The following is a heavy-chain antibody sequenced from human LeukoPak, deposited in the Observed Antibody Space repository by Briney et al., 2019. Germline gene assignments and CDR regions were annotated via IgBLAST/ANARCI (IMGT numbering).Heavy chain of an antibody. CDR1: GFTFNNYS. CDR2: ISGSDTST. V-gene: IGHV3-23*01. D-gene: IGHD2-2*02. J-gene: IGHJ4*02. CDR3: TKARSASSSSCYNY. Sequence: GGSLRLSCAASGFTFNNYSMTWVRQAPGKGLEWVSSISGSDTSTYYADSVKGRFTISRDNSKNTLELQMDSLRAEDTAVYYYTKARSASSSSCYNYWGQGILVTVSS.